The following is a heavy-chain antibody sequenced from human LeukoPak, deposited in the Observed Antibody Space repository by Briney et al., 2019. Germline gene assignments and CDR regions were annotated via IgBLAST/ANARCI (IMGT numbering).Heavy chain of an antibody. Sequence: QPGGSLRLSCAASGFTFDDYAMHWVRHAPGKGLEWVSLISGDGGSTYYADSVKGRFTISRDNSKNSLYLQMNSLRTEDTALYYCAKDMRRPGYYDSSGYSLAFDIWGQGTMVTVSS. CDR3: AKDMRRPGYYDSSGYSLAFDI. D-gene: IGHD3-22*01. CDR2: ISGDGGST. V-gene: IGHV3-43*02. J-gene: IGHJ3*02. CDR1: GFTFDDYA.